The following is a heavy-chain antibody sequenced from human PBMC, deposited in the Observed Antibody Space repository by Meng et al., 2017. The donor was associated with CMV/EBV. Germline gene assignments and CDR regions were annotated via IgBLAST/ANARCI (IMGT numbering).Heavy chain of an antibody. V-gene: IGHV4-34*01. D-gene: IGHD6-13*01. CDR1: GGSFSGYY. CDR2: INHSGST. CDR3: ARGRVSSWYGTSYYYYGMDV. J-gene: IGHJ6*02. Sequence: GSLRLSCAVYGGSFSGYYWSWIRQPPGKGLEWIGEINHSGSTNYNPSLKSRVTISVDMSKNQFSLKLSSVTAADTAVYYCARGRVSSWYGTSYYYYGMDVWGQGTTVTVSS.